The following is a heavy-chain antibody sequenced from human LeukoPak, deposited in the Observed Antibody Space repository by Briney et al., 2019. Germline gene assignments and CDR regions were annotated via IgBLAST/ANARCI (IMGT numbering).Heavy chain of an antibody. D-gene: IGHD3-22*01. V-gene: IGHV3-21*01. CDR1: GFTFSSYS. CDR2: ISSSSSYI. J-gene: IGHJ4*02. Sequence: PGGSLRLSCAASGFTFSSYSMNWVRQAPGKGLEWVSSISSSSSYIYYADSVKGRFTISRDNAKNSLYLQMNSLRAEDTAVYYCARDRSYYYDSSGSFLDYWGQGTLVTVPS. CDR3: ARDRSYYYDSSGSFLDY.